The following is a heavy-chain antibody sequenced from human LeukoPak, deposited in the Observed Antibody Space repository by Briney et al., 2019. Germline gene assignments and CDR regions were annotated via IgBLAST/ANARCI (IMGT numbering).Heavy chain of an antibody. CDR1: GGSISSSSYY. J-gene: IGHJ4*02. D-gene: IGHD1-26*01. CDR2: ICYSGST. CDR3: ARHWNRGSRDY. Sequence: PSETLSLTCTVSGGSISSSSYYWGWIRQPPGKGLEWIGSICYSGSTYYNPSLKSRVTISVDTSKNQFSLKLSSVTAADTAVYYCARHWNRGSRDYWGQGTLVTVSS. V-gene: IGHV4-39*01.